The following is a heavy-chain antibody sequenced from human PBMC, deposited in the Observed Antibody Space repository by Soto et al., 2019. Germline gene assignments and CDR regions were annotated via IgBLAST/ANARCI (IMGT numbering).Heavy chain of an antibody. CDR1: GYIFTDYF. V-gene: IGHV1-46*01. D-gene: IGHD5-12*01. J-gene: IGHJ3*02. Sequence: QVHLVQSGAEVKKPGASVKVSCEASGYIFTDYFMHWVRQAPGQGLEWMGIINPRSGNTDYSQKFQGRVTRTSDASRRTVYVELSSLRSEDTAVYYCARDSMDIPVTGDALDMWGHGTMVTVSS. CDR2: INPRSGNT. CDR3: ARDSMDIPVTGDALDM.